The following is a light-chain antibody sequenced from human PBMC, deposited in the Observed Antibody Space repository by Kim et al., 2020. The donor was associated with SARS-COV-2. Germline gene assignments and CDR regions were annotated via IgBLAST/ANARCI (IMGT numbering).Light chain of an antibody. CDR2: DVT. Sequence: GQSIDISCTGTSGDVGGYNYVSWYQQHPGKAPKLMIYDVTNRPSGVSNRFSGSTSGNTASLTISGLQAEDEADYYCSSYTSSSTLVFGGGTQLTVL. CDR3: SSYTSSSTLV. CDR1: SGDVGGYNY. J-gene: IGLJ2*01. V-gene: IGLV2-14*03.